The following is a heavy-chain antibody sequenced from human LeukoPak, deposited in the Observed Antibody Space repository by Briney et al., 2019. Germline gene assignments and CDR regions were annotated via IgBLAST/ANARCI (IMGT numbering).Heavy chain of an antibody. CDR1: GGSICSYF. CDR3: ARDIGGATYFDY. V-gene: IGHV4-59*01. J-gene: IGHJ4*02. CDR2: IYYSGNT. Sequence: PSETLSHTCTVSGGSICSYFWSWIRQPPGKGLEWIGHIYYSGNTNYNPSLKSRVTISVDTSKNQFSLKLSSVTAADTAAYYCARDIGGATYFDYWGQGTLVTVSS. D-gene: IGHD1-26*01.